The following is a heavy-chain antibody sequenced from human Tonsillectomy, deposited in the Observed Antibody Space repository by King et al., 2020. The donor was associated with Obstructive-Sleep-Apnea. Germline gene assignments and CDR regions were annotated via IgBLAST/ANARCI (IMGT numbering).Heavy chain of an antibody. CDR2: IRYDGRKK. CDR1: GFIFISYG. Sequence: VQLVESGGGVVQPGRALRLSCAASGFIFISYGMHWVRQAPGKGLEWVAFIRYDGRKKFYAESVKGRFTISRDNPKNTVFLQMNSLTTEDTALYYCAKGRAGWEDGYNWNDWGQGTPVTVSS. CDR3: AKGRAGWEDGYNWND. J-gene: IGHJ4*02. D-gene: IGHD5-24*01. V-gene: IGHV3-30*02.